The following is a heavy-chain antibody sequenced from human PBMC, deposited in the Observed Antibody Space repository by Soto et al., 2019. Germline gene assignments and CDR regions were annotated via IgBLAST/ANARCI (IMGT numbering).Heavy chain of an antibody. CDR3: ARGGDFLSGSPPHYYYGMDV. CDR2: ISYDGSNK. V-gene: IGHV3-30-3*01. Sequence: QVQLVESGGGVVQPGRSLRLSCAAAGFTISSYAMHWVRQAPGKGLEWVAVISYDGSNKYYADSVKGRFTISRDNSKNTLYLQMNSLRAEDTAVYYCARGGDFLSGSPPHYYYGMDVWGQGTTVTVSS. CDR1: GFTISSYA. J-gene: IGHJ6*02. D-gene: IGHD3-3*01.